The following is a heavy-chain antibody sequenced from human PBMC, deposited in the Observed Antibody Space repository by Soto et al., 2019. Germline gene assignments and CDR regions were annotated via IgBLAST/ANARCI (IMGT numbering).Heavy chain of an antibody. CDR1: GYTFTSHG. CDR3: ARDRSNTSVNRIWLDP. Sequence: ASVKVSGKASGYTFTSHGINWVRQAPGQGLELMGWISAYNGDTKYEQKFQGRVTMTTDASSSTAYGELKSLSPADTAAYFCARDRSNTSVNRIWLDPWGQGTTVTVSS. V-gene: IGHV1-18*04. CDR2: ISAYNGDT. J-gene: IGHJ5*02. D-gene: IGHD6-19*01.